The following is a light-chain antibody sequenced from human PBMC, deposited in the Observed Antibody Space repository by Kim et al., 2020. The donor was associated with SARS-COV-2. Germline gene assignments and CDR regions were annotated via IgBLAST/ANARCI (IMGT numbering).Light chain of an antibody. Sequence: SYELTQPLSVSVALGQTASITCGGDNIGSKHVHWYQQKAGQAPVLVIYRDSSRPAEIPERFSGPNSGNTATLTVSRAQAGDEADYYCQVWDNNTWVFGAG. CDR1: NIGSKH. J-gene: IGLJ3*02. CDR3: QVWDNNTWV. V-gene: IGLV3-9*01. CDR2: RDS.